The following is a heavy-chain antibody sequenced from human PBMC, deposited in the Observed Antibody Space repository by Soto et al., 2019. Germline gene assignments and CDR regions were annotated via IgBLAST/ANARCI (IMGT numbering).Heavy chain of an antibody. Sequence: SVKVSCKASGRGEFNRHSITWVLHAPGQVLEWMGGIFPVAGTPNYSQKFQGRVTISADASTRTAYMELSSLRYEDTAVYYCARAYDFSYWFDPWGQGTLVTVSS. D-gene: IGHD3-3*01. CDR1: GRGEFNRHS. J-gene: IGHJ5*02. V-gene: IGHV1-69*13. CDR2: IFPVAGTP. CDR3: ARAYDFSYWFDP.